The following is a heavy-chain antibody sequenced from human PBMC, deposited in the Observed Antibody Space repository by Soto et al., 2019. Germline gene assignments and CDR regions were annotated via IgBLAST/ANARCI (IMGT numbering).Heavy chain of an antibody. J-gene: IGHJ5*02. V-gene: IGHV3-48*01. CDR1: GFTFSSYS. CDR3: ARHPERIAQIGWFDP. D-gene: IGHD6-13*01. Sequence: GGSLRLSCXSSGFTFSSYSMNWVRQAPGKGLEWVSYISSSSSTIYYADSVKGRFTISRDNAKNSLYLQMNSLRAEDMAVYYCARHPERIAQIGWFDPWGQGTLVTVSS. CDR2: ISSSSSTI.